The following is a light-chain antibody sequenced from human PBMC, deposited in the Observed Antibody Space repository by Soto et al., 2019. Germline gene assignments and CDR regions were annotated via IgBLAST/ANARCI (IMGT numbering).Light chain of an antibody. CDR2: RTA. Sequence: QSVVTQPPSASGTRGQRVTISCSGSSSNIGTNFVYWYLHLPGTAPKLLIYRTAQRPSGVPDRFSGSKSGTSASLAISGLRSEDEADYFCAAWDDSLSVVVFGGGTKLTVL. J-gene: IGLJ2*01. CDR3: AAWDDSLSVVV. V-gene: IGLV1-47*01. CDR1: SSNIGTNF.